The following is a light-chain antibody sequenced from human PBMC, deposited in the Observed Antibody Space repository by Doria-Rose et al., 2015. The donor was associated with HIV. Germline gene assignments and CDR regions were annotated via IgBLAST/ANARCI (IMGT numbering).Light chain of an antibody. J-gene: IGLJ1*01. CDR1: SNDVGSYNL. V-gene: IGLV2-23*02. Sequence: QSVLTQPASVSGSPGQSITISCTGTSNDVGSYNLVSWYQQHPGEAPKLMIYEVNKRPSGVSYRFSGSKSGNTASLTISGLQAEDEADYYCCSYAGTPLVFGSGTKVTVL. CDR2: EVN. CDR3: CSYAGTPLV.